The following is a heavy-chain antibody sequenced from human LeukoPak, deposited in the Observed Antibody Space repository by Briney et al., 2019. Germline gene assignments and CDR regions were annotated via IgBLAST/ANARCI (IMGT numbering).Heavy chain of an antibody. D-gene: IGHD6-13*01. Sequence: PGGSLRLSCAASGFTVSGYYMNWVRQAPGKGLEWVSLIYSGGRTYYADSVKGRFTISRDNSKNTLYLQMNSLRAEDTAVYYCARDVSSWYYYYYYGMDVWGQGTTVTVSS. J-gene: IGHJ6*02. CDR2: IYSGGRT. CDR3: ARDVSSWYYYYYYGMDV. V-gene: IGHV3-53*05. CDR1: GFTVSGYY.